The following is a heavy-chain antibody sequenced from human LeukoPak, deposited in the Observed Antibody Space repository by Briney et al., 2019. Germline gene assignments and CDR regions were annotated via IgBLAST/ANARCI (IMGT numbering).Heavy chain of an antibody. Sequence: GGSLRLSCAASGFTVSNSYMSWVRQAPGKGLEWVPVIYSGGATYYADSVKGRFTISRDNSQNTLSLQMNSLRAEDTAVYYCARRQQLVLWAFDIWGRGTMVTVSS. J-gene: IGHJ3*02. CDR1: GFTVSNSY. D-gene: IGHD6-13*01. CDR3: ARRQQLVLWAFDI. V-gene: IGHV3-66*01. CDR2: IYSGGAT.